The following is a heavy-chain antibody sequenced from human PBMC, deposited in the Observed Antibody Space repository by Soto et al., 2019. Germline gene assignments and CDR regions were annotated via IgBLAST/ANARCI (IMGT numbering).Heavy chain of an antibody. Sequence: EVQLVESGGGLVQPGGSLRLSCAASGFTVSSNYMSWVRQAPGKGLEWVSVIYSGGSTYYADSVKGRFTISRHNSKNTLYLQMNSLRAEDTAVYYCARDGGDCSSTSCSRWAFDYWGQGTLVTVSS. J-gene: IGHJ4*02. CDR3: ARDGGDCSSTSCSRWAFDY. CDR2: IYSGGST. V-gene: IGHV3-53*04. CDR1: GFTVSSNY. D-gene: IGHD2-2*01.